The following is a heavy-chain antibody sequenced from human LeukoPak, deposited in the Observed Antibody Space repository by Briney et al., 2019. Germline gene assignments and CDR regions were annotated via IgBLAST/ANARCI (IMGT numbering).Heavy chain of an antibody. J-gene: IGHJ3*02. CDR3: ARERSRTSQWEPPVDAFDI. Sequence: ASVKVSCKASGYTFTSYGISWVRQAPGQGLEWMGWISAYNGNTNYAQKLQGRVTMTTDTSTSTAYMELRSLRSDDTAVYYCARERSRTSQWEPPVDAFDIWGQGTMVTVSS. CDR2: ISAYNGNT. D-gene: IGHD1-26*01. CDR1: GYTFTSYG. V-gene: IGHV1-18*01.